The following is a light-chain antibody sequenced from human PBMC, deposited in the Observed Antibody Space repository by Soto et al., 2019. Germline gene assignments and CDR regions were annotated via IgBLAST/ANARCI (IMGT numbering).Light chain of an antibody. CDR1: SSDVGGYNY. CDR3: SSYTSSSHVV. V-gene: IGLV2-14*01. Sequence: QSVLTQPASVSGSPGQSITISCTGTSSDVGGYNYVSWYQQYPGKAPKLMIYEVSNRPSGVSNRFSGSKSGNTASLTISGLQAEDEADYYCSSYTSSSHVVFGGGTQLTVL. J-gene: IGLJ2*01. CDR2: EVS.